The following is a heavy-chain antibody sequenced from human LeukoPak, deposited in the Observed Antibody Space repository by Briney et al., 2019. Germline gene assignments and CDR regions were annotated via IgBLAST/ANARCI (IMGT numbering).Heavy chain of an antibody. V-gene: IGHV1-8*01. J-gene: IGHJ4*02. CDR1: GYTFSSYD. CDR2: MNPNSGNT. D-gene: IGHD6-13*01. CDR3: ARRLAAAGYLPDY. Sequence: GASVKVSCKASGYTFSSYDINWVRQATGQGLEWMGWMNPNSGNTGYAQKFQGRVTMTRDTSISTAYMELSSLTSEDTAVYYCARRLAAAGYLPDYWGPGTRVIVSS.